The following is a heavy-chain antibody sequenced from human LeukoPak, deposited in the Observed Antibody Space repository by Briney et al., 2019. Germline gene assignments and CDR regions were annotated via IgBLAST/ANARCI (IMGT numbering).Heavy chain of an antibody. J-gene: IGHJ4*02. CDR1: GFTFSFYS. CDR2: ISYDGRDK. V-gene: IGHV3-30*18. CDR3: AKDRNPMADYYFDI. D-gene: IGHD1-14*01. Sequence: GRSLRLSCAASGFTFSFYSIHWVRQSPGKGLEWVAVISYDGRDKHHADSVKGRFTISRDNSKETLYLQMTSLRAEDTAVYYCAKDRNPMADYYFDIWGRGTPVTVSS.